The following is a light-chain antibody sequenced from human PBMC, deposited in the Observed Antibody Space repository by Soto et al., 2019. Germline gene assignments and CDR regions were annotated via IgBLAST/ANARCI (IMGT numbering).Light chain of an antibody. CDR2: KAS. V-gene: IGKV1-5*03. J-gene: IGKJ1*01. CDR1: QSVSGW. CDR3: QQYNSYWT. Sequence: DIQTTQSPSTLSASVGDRVTITCRASQSVSGWLAWFQQKPGRAPKLLIYKASSLESGVPSRFSGSGFGTEFTLTINSLQPDDFATYYCQQYNSYWTFGQGTKVEMK.